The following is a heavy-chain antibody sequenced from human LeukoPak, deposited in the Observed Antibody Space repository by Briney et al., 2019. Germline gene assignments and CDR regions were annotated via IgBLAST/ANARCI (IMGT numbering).Heavy chain of an antibody. D-gene: IGHD3-10*01. CDR1: GGSFSGYY. J-gene: IGHJ4*02. V-gene: IGHV4-34*01. CDR2: INHSGGT. CDR3: ARHSPYGSGSYYSFDWGGEYYFDY. Sequence: SETLSLTCAVYGGSFSGYYWSWIRQPPGKGLEWIGDINHSGGTIYNPSLKSRLTISVDMSKNQFSLKLSSVTAADTAVYYCARHSPYGSGSYYSFDWGGEYYFDYWGQGTLVTVSS.